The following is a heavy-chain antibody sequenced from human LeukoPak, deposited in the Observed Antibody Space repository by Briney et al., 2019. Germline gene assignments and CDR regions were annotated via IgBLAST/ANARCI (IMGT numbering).Heavy chain of an antibody. D-gene: IGHD1-26*01. CDR2: ISYDGSNK. CDR3: ARSGVGVKDY. CDR1: GFTFSSYA. Sequence: GGSLRLSCAATGFTFSSYAMHWVRQAPGKGLEWVAVISYDGSNKYYADSVKGRFTISRDNSKNTLYLQMNSLRAEDTAVYYCARSGVGVKDYWGQGTPVTVSS. J-gene: IGHJ4*02. V-gene: IGHV3-30*04.